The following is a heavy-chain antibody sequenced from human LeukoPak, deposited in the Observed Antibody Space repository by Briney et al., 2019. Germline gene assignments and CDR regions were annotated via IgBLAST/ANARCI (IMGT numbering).Heavy chain of an antibody. CDR2: IYYSGST. Sequence: SQTLSLTYTVSGGSISSGGYYWSWIRQHPGKGLEWIGYIYYSGSTYYNPSLKSRVTISVDTSKNQFSLKLSSVTAADTAVYYCARGSFTRGYSGYDPLGTLRYWGQGTLVTVSS. CDR3: ARGSFTRGYSGYDPLGTLRY. CDR1: GGSISSGGYY. J-gene: IGHJ4*02. V-gene: IGHV4-31*03. D-gene: IGHD5-12*01.